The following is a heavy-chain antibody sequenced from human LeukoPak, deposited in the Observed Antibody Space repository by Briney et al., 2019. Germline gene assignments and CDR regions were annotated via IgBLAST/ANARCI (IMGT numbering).Heavy chain of an antibody. Sequence: GGSLRLCCAASGFTFSDYYMSWIRQAPGKGLEWVSYISSSGSTIYYADSVKGRFTISRDNAKNSLYLQMNSLRAEDTAVYYCARDPLNYYDSSGYYWGVYFDYWGQGTLVTVSS. CDR3: ARDPLNYYDSSGYYWGVYFDY. CDR1: GFTFSDYY. J-gene: IGHJ4*02. D-gene: IGHD3-22*01. CDR2: ISSSGSTI. V-gene: IGHV3-11*01.